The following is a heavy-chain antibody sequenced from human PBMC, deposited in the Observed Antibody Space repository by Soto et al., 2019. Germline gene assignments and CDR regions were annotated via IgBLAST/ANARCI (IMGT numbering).Heavy chain of an antibody. CDR2: ISYSGST. D-gene: IGHD4-17*01. CDR1: GGSISSYY. V-gene: IGHV4-59*01. J-gene: IGHJ4*02. Sequence: LSLTCTVSGGSISSYYWIWIRQPPGKGLEWIGYISYSGSTNYNPSLKSRPTISVDTSKNQFSLKLRSVTAADTAVYYCARASPYGDYALDYWGQGTLVTV. CDR3: ARASPYGDYALDY.